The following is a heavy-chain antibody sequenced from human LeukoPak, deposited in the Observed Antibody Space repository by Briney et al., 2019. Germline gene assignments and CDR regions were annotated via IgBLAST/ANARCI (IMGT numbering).Heavy chain of an antibody. CDR2: INPSGGST. Sequence: ASVKVSCKASGYTFTSYYMHWVRQAPGQRLEWMGIINPSGGSTSYAQKFQGRVTMTRDTSTSTVYMELSSLRSEDTAVYYCARDGGIAVAGRTLAYGMDVWGKGTTVTVSS. CDR3: ARDGGIAVAGRTLAYGMDV. CDR1: GYTFTSYY. D-gene: IGHD6-19*01. V-gene: IGHV1-46*01. J-gene: IGHJ6*04.